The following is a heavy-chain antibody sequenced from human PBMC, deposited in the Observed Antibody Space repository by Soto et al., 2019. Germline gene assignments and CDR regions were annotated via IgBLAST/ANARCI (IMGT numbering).Heavy chain of an antibody. CDR3: ARDYDGFDY. J-gene: IGHJ4*02. Sequence: PSETLSLTCDVSSVSITSSNWWNWVRQPPGKGLEWLGKISHSGTVNYNATLRSRVTISVDKPKNQLSLKLMSVTAADTAVYYCARDYDGFDYWGPGILVTVSS. V-gene: IGHV4-4*02. D-gene: IGHD3-16*01. CDR1: SVSITSSNW. CDR2: ISHSGTV.